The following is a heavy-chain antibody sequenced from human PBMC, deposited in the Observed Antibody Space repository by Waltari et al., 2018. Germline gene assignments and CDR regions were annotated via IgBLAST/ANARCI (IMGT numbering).Heavy chain of an antibody. CDR2: ISPYNGHT. J-gene: IGHJ4*02. CDR3: ARGRDSSPDPHYYFDY. CDR1: GYNFPNYG. D-gene: IGHD6-19*01. V-gene: IGHV1-18*04. Sequence: QVQLVQSGGEIKRPGASVKVSCKSSGYNFPNYGINWVRQAPGQGLEWMGWISPYNGHTNYAQKVQDRVTLTADTSSTTAYMELRSLRPDDTATYYCARGRDSSPDPHYYFDYWGLGSLVTVSS.